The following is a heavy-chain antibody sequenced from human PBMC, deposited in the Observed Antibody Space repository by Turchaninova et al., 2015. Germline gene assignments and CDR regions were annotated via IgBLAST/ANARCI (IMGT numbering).Heavy chain of an antibody. CDR3: ARDSSGGFDY. D-gene: IGHD6-19*01. CDR2: FFSNDEK. V-gene: IGHV2-26*01. J-gene: IGHJ4*02. CDR1: GFSLSNGRMG. Sequence: QVTLKESGPVLVKPTETLTLTCTVSGFSLSNGRMGVSWIRQPPGKALEWLANFFSNDEKSYSTSLKNRLTISKDTSKSQVVLTMTNMDPVDTATYYCARDSSGGFDYWGQGTLVTVSS.